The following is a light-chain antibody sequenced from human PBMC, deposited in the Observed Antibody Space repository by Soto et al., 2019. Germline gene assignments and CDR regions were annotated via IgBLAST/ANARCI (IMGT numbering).Light chain of an antibody. Sequence: QSVLTQPASVSGSPGQSITISCTGTSSDVGGYNYVSWYQQHPDKAPKLMIYEVNNRPSGVSNRFSGSKSGNTASLTISGLQAEDEADYYCSLYTSSDTRVFGTGTKLTVL. V-gene: IGLV2-14*01. J-gene: IGLJ1*01. CDR1: SSDVGGYNY. CDR2: EVN. CDR3: SLYTSSDTRV.